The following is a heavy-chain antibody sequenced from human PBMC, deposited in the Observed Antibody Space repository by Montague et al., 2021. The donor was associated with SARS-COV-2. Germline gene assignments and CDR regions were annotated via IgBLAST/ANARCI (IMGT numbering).Heavy chain of an antibody. CDR3: ARGGLGNRGFDY. D-gene: IGHD3/OR15-3a*01. CDR1: DVSLSSSTW. Sequence: SETLSLTCVVSDVSLSSSTWWSWVRQPPGKGLEWVGATYLSGFTXXNPSVKSRVTISLDDSRSQFSLRLTSVTAADSAVYFCARGGLGNRGFDYWGQGALVTVSS. J-gene: IGHJ4*02. CDR2: TYLSGFT. V-gene: IGHV4-4*02.